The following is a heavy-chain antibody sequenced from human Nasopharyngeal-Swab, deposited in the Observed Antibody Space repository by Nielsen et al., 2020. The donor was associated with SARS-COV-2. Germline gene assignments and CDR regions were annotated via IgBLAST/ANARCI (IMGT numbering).Heavy chain of an antibody. CDR2: IYYSGST. Sequence: SETLSLTCTVSGGSISSGDYYWSWIRQPPGKGLEWIGYIYYSGSTYYNPSLKSRVTISVDTSKNQFSLKLSSVTAADTAVYYCARVFEAAAGLDYWGQGTLVTDSS. CDR3: ARVFEAAAGLDY. CDR1: GGSISSGDYY. J-gene: IGHJ4*02. D-gene: IGHD6-13*01. V-gene: IGHV4-30-4*01.